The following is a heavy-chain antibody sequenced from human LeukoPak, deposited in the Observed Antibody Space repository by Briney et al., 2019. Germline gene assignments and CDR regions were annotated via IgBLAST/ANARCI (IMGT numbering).Heavy chain of an antibody. D-gene: IGHD6-13*01. V-gene: IGHV1-8*01. CDR3: ARGIAADGTGSYFDY. CDR1: GYTFASYD. CDR2: MNPNSGNT. Sequence: ASVKVSCKASGYTFASYDINWVRQATGQGLEWMGWMNPNSGNTGYAQKFQGRVTMTRNTSISTAYMELSSLRSEDTAVYYCARGIAADGTGSYFDYWGQGTLVTVSS. J-gene: IGHJ4*02.